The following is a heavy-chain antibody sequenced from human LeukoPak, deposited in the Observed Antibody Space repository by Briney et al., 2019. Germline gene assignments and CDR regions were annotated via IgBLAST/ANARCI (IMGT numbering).Heavy chain of an antibody. J-gene: IGHJ4*02. V-gene: IGHV3-74*01. Sequence: PGGSLRLSCAASGFTFSSYWMHWVRQAPGKGLVWVSRINSDGSSTSYADSAKGRFTISRDNAKNTLYLQMNSLRAEDTAVYYCARTTQGVPRYYFDYWGQGTLVTVSS. CDR3: ARTTQGVPRYYFDY. CDR2: INSDGSST. CDR1: GFTFSSYW. D-gene: IGHD2-2*01.